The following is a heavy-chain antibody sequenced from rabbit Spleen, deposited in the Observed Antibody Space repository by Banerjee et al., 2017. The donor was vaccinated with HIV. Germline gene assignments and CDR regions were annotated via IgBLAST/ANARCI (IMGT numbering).Heavy chain of an antibody. D-gene: IGHD1-1*01. CDR1: GFFFSDRDV. CDR2: INASTGKP. V-gene: IGHV1S45*01. CDR3: ARDLVGVIGWNFYL. J-gene: IGHJ4*01. Sequence: QEQLVESGGGLVQPEGSLTLTCKASGFFFSDRDVMCWVRQAPGKGLEWIACINASTGKPVYATWASGRFTISRTSSTTVTLRMTSLTAADRATYFCARDLVGVIGWNFYLWGPGTLVTVS.